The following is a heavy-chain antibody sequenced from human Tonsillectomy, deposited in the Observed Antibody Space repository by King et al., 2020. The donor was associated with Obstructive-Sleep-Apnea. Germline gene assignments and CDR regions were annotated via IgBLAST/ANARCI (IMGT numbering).Heavy chain of an antibody. J-gene: IGHJ4*02. CDR1: GFTFDDYA. CDR2: ISWNSGSI. CDR3: AKDIYSGWYEGHFEY. Sequence: VQLVESGGGLVQPGRPLRLSCGASGFTFDDYAMHWVRQAPGKGLEWVSGISWNSGSIGDADSGKGRFTISRDNTKNSVYLQMNILRGEDTAMYYCAKDIYSGWYEGHFEYWGQGALVTVSS. V-gene: IGHV3-9*01. D-gene: IGHD6-19*01.